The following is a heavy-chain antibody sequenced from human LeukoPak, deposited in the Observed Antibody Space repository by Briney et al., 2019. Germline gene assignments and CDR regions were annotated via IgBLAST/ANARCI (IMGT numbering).Heavy chain of an antibody. J-gene: IGHJ5*02. CDR3: ATSTYYYDSSGPPRWFDP. CDR1: GFTFSSYG. D-gene: IGHD3-22*01. Sequence: GRSLRLSCAASGFTFSSYGMHWVRQAPGKGLEWVSSISSSSSYIYYADSVKGRFTISRDNAKNSLYLQMNSLRAEDTAVYFCATSTYYYDSSGPPRWFDPWGQGTLVTVSS. CDR2: ISSSSSYI. V-gene: IGHV3-21*01.